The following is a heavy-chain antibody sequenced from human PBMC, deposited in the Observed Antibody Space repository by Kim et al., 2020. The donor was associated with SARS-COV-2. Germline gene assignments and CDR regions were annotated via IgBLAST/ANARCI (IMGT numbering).Heavy chain of an antibody. CDR2: IKHDGSET. J-gene: IGHJ1*01. CDR3: ARGSGWLIEH. V-gene: IGHV3-7*05. CDR1: GFTPTIHW. D-gene: IGHD6-19*01. Sequence: GGSLRLSCAASGFTPTIHWMNWVRQTPGKGLEWVANIKHDGSETKYGDSVKGRFTISRDSARNSIYLQMNSLRAENTAVYYCARGSGWLIEHWGQGTLVTVS.